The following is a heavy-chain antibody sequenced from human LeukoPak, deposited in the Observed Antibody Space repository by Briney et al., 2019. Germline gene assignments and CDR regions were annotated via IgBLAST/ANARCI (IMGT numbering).Heavy chain of an antibody. D-gene: IGHD3-10*01. Sequence: ASVRFSCKASGYSFINYDITWVRQAPGQGLEWMGWSSAYNGDTNYAQKLQGRVTLTTDTSTSTAYMDLRSLTSDDTAVYYCARNRRGTDHFSMVRAVHSVFDYWGQGTLVTVSS. CDR3: ARNRRGTDHFSMVRAVHSVFDY. J-gene: IGHJ4*02. V-gene: IGHV1-18*01. CDR2: SSAYNGDT. CDR1: GYSFINYD.